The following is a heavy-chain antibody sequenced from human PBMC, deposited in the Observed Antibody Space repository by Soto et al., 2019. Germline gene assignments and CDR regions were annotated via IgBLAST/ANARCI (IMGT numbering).Heavy chain of an antibody. CDR3: ANAMTPVTSPKSSLHY. Sequence: EVQLLESGGDLVQPGGSLRLSCEASEFTFSTYAMSWVRQAPGKGLERISGISGSGASTYYADVVRGRFTIYRDNSKNTLYVQMNSLTAEDTALYYCANAMTPVTSPKSSLHYWGQGTLVTVSS. CDR1: EFTFSTYA. V-gene: IGHV3-23*01. J-gene: IGHJ4*02. D-gene: IGHD4-17*01. CDR2: ISGSGAST.